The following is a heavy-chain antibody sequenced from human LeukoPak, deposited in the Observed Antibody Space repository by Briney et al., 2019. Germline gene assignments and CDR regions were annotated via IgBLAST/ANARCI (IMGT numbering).Heavy chain of an antibody. CDR3: ARLAFRGFDY. J-gene: IGHJ4*02. Sequence: SETLSLTCTVSGGSISSGSYYWSWIRQPAGKGLEWIGRIYTSGSTNYNPSLKSRVTISVDTSKNQFSLKLSSVTAADTAVYYCARLAFRGFDYWGQGTLVTVSS. CDR1: GGSISSGSYY. CDR2: IYTSGST. V-gene: IGHV4-61*02.